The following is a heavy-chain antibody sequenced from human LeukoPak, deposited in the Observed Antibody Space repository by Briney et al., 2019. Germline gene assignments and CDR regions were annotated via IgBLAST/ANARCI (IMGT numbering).Heavy chain of an antibody. D-gene: IGHD2-2*01. V-gene: IGHV3-23*01. Sequence: QLWGSLRLSCAASGFTFKNFSITWGPQAPGKGPELGSAIRNSDDKTYYADSMKGRFTISRDDSKNTLYLQMSSLRAEDTAVYYCARAPGRSGTNGYWFDPWGQGTLVSVSS. CDR3: ARAPGRSGTNGYWFDP. CDR1: GFTFKNFS. J-gene: IGHJ5*02. CDR2: IRNSDDKT.